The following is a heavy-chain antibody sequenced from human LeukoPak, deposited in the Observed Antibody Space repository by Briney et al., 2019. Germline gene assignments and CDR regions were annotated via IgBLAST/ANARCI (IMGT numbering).Heavy chain of an antibody. CDR2: IIPIFGTA. CDR1: GGTLSSYA. CDR3: ARYDSSGWYGAAFDI. D-gene: IGHD6-19*01. Sequence: SVKVSCKASGGTLSSYAISWVRQAPGQGLEWMGGIIPIFGTANYAQKFQGRVTITVDESTSTAYMELSSLRSEDTAAYYCARYDSSGWYGAAFDIWGQGTMVTVSS. J-gene: IGHJ3*02. V-gene: IGHV1-69*13.